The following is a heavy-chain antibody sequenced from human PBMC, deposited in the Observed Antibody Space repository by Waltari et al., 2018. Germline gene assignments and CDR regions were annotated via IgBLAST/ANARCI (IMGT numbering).Heavy chain of an antibody. J-gene: IGHJ1*01. V-gene: IGHV4-38-2*02. CDR3: ASPAIVVVPAAIRARYFQH. CDR2: IYHSGST. D-gene: IGHD2-2*02. Sequence: QVQLQESGPGLVKPSETLSLTCTVSGYSISSGYYWGWIRQPPGKGLEWIGSIYHSGSTYYNPSLKSRVTISVDTSKNQFSLKLSSVTAADTAVYYCASPAIVVVPAAIRARYFQHWGQGTLVTVSS. CDR1: GYSISSGYY.